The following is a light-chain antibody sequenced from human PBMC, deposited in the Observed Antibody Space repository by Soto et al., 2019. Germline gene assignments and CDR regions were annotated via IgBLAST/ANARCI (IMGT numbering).Light chain of an antibody. CDR1: NSNIGSDI. V-gene: IGLV1-44*01. Sequence: QSVLPQPPSASVTPGQRATISCCGSNSNIGSDIVNCYQLLPGAAPEVLINTTNQRPSGVPERFSGSKSGTSASLAISGLQSGDEANSSCATWDGGLSGPFVFGTGTKVTVL. CDR3: ATWDGGLSGPFV. CDR2: TTN. J-gene: IGLJ1*01.